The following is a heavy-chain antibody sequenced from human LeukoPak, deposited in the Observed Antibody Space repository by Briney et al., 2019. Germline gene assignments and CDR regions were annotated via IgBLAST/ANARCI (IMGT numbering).Heavy chain of an antibody. V-gene: IGHV3-23*01. Sequence: PGGSLRLSCAASGFTFSSYAMSWVRQAPGKGLEWVSAISGSGGSTYYADSVKGRFTISRDNSKNTLYLQMNSLRAKDTAVYYCAKALDYYDSSGYYDYWGQGTLVTVSS. CDR3: AKALDYYDSSGYYDY. CDR2: ISGSGGST. D-gene: IGHD3-22*01. CDR1: GFTFSSYA. J-gene: IGHJ4*02.